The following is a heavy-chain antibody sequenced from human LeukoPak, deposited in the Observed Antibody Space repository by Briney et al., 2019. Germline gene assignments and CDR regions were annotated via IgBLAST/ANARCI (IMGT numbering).Heavy chain of an antibody. J-gene: IGHJ4*02. CDR3: ARDVCDSTTCYRRGGFDH. Sequence: SETLSLTRTVSGGSISSYYWSWIRQPAGKGLEWIGRIYTSGSTTYNPSLKSRVTMSVDTSKNQFSLKLSSVTAADTAVYYCARDVCDSTTCYRRGGFDHWGQGTLVTVSS. CDR2: IYTSGST. CDR1: GGSISSYY. D-gene: IGHD2-2*01. V-gene: IGHV4-4*07.